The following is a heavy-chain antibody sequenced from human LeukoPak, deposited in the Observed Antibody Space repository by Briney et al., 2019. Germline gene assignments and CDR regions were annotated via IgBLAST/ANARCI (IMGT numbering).Heavy chain of an antibody. CDR1: GFTFSSYS. Sequence: PGGSLRLSCAASGFTFSSYSMNWVRQAPGKGLEWVSSISSSSYIYYADSVKGRFTISRDNAKNSLYLQMNSLRAEDTAVYYCAREPDSSGYYSWYFDLWGRGTLVTVSS. CDR3: AREPDSSGYYSWYFDL. J-gene: IGHJ2*01. CDR2: ISSSSYI. D-gene: IGHD3-22*01. V-gene: IGHV3-21*01.